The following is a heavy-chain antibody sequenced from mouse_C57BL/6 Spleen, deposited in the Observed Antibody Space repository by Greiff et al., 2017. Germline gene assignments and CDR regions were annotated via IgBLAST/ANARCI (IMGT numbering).Heavy chain of an antibody. J-gene: IGHJ4*01. CDR2: INPNNGGT. D-gene: IGHD1-1*01. CDR1: GYTFTDYN. CDR3: ARGTTVVATGAMDY. V-gene: IGHV1-22*01. Sequence: EVKLMESGPELVKPGASVKMSCKASGYTFTDYNMHWVKQSHGKSLEWIGYINPNNGGTSYNQKFKGKATLTVNKSSSTAYMELRSLTSEESAVYYCARGTTVVATGAMDYWGQGTSVTVSS.